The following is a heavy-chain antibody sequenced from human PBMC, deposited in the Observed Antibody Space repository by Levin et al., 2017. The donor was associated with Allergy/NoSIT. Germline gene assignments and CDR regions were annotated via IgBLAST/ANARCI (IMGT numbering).Heavy chain of an antibody. CDR3: APFQKTEVAVAAPPWADY. V-gene: IGHV4-39*01. Sequence: PSETLSLTCTVSGGSISSSSYYWGWIRQPPGKGLEWIGSIYYSGSTYYNPSLKSRVTISVDTSKNQFSLKLSSVTAADTAVYYCAPFQKTEVAVAAPPWADYWGQGTLVTVSS. CDR2: IYYSGST. CDR1: GGSISSSSYY. J-gene: IGHJ4*02. D-gene: IGHD6-19*01.